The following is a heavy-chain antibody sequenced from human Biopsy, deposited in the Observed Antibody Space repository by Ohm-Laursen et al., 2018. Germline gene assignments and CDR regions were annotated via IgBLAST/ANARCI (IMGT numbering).Heavy chain of an antibody. J-gene: IGHJ3*02. CDR2: ISWDSGRI. CDR3: AKGQAPDGYNYAFDI. Sequence: SLRLSCSASGFIFDDYAMHWVRQAPGKGLEWVSGISWDSGRIDYADSVKGRFTISRDNAKNSLYLQMNSLRAEDTALYYCAKGQAPDGYNYAFDIWGQGTMLTVSS. V-gene: IGHV3-9*01. D-gene: IGHD5-24*01. CDR1: GFIFDDYA.